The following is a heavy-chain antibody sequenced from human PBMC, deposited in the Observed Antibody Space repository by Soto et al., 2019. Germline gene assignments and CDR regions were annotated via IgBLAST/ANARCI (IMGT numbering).Heavy chain of an antibody. V-gene: IGHV1-69*12. CDR2: IIPIFGTA. CDR1: GGTFSSYA. J-gene: IGHJ4*02. CDR3: AKGTNGVCGC. Sequence: QVQLVQSGAEVKKPGSSVKVSCKASGGTFSSYAISWVRQAPGQGLEWMGGIIPIFGTANYAQKFQGRVTLAADDSTSTAYMELSRLRSEARAVSSGAKGTNGVCGCWGQGTLVPVSS. D-gene: IGHD2-8*01.